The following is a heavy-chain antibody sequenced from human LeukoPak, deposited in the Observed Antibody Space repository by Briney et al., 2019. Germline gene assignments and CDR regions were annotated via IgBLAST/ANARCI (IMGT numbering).Heavy chain of an antibody. CDR3: ATTVLEY. CDR1: GFTFSSYG. V-gene: IGHV3-30*02. D-gene: IGHD4-11*01. J-gene: IGHJ4*02. CDR2: IRYDGSNK. Sequence: QAGGSLRLSCAASGFTFSSYGMHWVRQAPGKGLEWVAFIRYDGSNKYYADSVKGRFTISRDNSKNTLYLQMNGLRAEDTAVYYCATTVLEYWGQGTLVTVSS.